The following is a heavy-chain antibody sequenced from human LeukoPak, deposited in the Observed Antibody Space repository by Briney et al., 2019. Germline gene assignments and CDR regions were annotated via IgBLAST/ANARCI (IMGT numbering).Heavy chain of an antibody. V-gene: IGHV3-21*01. D-gene: IGHD1-7*01. Sequence: KPGGSLRLSCAASGFTFSSYSMNWVRQAPGKGLEWVPYISSSGSSIYYADSVKGRFTMSRDNAKNSLYLQMNSLSAEDTAVYYCTRPRTGTTDYWGQGTLVTVSS. J-gene: IGHJ4*02. CDR2: ISSSGSSI. CDR3: TRPRTGTTDY. CDR1: GFTFSSYS.